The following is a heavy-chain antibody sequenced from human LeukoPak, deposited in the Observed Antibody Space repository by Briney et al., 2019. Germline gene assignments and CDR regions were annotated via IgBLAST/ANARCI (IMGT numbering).Heavy chain of an antibody. J-gene: IGHJ3*02. V-gene: IGHV1-8*01. CDR1: GYTFTSYD. D-gene: IGHD6-19*01. CDR2: MNPNSGNT. CDR3: ARDPQYSSGWLRSADAFDI. Sequence: ASVKVSCKASGYTFTSYDINWVRQATGQGLEWMGWMNPNSGNTGYAQKFQGRVTMTRNTSISTAYMELSSLRSEDTAVYYCARDPQYSSGWLRSADAFDIWGQGTMVTVSS.